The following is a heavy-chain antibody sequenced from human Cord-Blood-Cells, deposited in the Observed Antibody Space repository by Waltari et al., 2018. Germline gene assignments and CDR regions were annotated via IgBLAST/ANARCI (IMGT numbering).Heavy chain of an antibody. CDR3: AKEGYSRPC. J-gene: IGHJ4*02. Sequence: EVQLLESGGGLVQPGGSLRLSCAALGFTFSGYSMRWVGQPQGKGLEWVSAISGSGGSTYYADSVKGRFTISRDNAKNTLYLQMNSLRAEDTAVYYCAKEGYSRPCWGQGTLVTVSS. CDR2: ISGSGGST. V-gene: IGHV3-23*01. CDR1: GFTFSGYS. D-gene: IGHD6-13*01.